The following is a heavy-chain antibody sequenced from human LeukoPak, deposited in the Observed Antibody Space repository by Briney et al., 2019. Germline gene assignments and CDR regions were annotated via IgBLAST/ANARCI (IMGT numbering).Heavy chain of an antibody. D-gene: IGHD3-3*01. Sequence: PGGSLRLSCAASGFTFSSYSMNWVRPAPGKGLEWVSSISSSSSYIYYADSVKGRFTISRDNAKNSLYLQMNSLRAEDTAVYYCARDRYDFWSGYYVYWGQGTLVTVSS. V-gene: IGHV3-21*01. J-gene: IGHJ4*02. CDR2: ISSSSSYI. CDR3: ARDRYDFWSGYYVY. CDR1: GFTFSSYS.